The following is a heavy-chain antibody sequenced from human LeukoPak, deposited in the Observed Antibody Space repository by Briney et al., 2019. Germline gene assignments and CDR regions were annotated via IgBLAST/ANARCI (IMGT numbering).Heavy chain of an antibody. V-gene: IGHV4-38-2*01. J-gene: IGHJ5*02. D-gene: IGHD1-26*01. CDR3: ARHYSLNWLDP. Sequence: PSETLSLTCVVSGYSISSGHYWGWIRQPPGKGLEWIGTIYHSGSTYYNPSLKSRVTISVDTSKNQFSLKLSSVTAADTAFYYCARHYSLNWLDPWGQGTLVTVSS. CDR2: IYHSGST. CDR1: GYSISSGHY.